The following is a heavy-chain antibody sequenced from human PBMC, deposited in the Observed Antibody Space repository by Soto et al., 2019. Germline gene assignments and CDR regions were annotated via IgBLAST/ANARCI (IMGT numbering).Heavy chain of an antibody. J-gene: IGHJ6*02. CDR1: GGTFSSYA. V-gene: IGHV1-69*01. CDR2: IIPIFGTA. CDR3: ARGVGVRGVIEWYYYYGMDV. D-gene: IGHD3-10*01. Sequence: QVQLVQSGAEVKKPGSSVKVSCKASGGTFSSYAISWVRQAPGQGLEWMGGIIPIFGTANYAQKFQGRVTITADESTSTAYMELSSLRSEDTAVYSCARGVGVRGVIEWYYYYGMDVWGQGTTVTVSS.